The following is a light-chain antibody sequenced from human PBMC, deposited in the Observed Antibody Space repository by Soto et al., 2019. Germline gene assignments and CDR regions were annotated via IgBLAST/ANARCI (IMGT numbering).Light chain of an antibody. CDR1: IGSKL. CDR2: DD. J-gene: IGLJ1*01. Sequence: VLTQPPSVSVAPGQTARITCGGNIGSKLVHWYQQKPGQAPVLVVYDDDRPSGIPERFSGFNSGNTATLTISRVEAGDEADYYCQVWDSISDVGVFGTGTKLTVL. V-gene: IGLV3-21*02. CDR3: QVWDSISDVGV.